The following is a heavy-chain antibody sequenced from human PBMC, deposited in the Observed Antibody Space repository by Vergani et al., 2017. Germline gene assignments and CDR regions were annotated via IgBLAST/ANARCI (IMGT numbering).Heavy chain of an antibody. CDR1: GFTFSSYS. CDR2: ISSSSSYI. J-gene: IGHJ3*02. D-gene: IGHD2-2*01. Sequence: EVQLVESGGGLVKPGGSLRLSCAASGFTFSSYSMNWVRQAPGKGLEWVSSISSSSSYIYYADSMKGRFIISRDNAKNSLFLQMNSLRAEDTAVYYCAGYFLGYCSSTNRFEAFDIWGQGTMVTVSS. V-gene: IGHV3-21*01. CDR3: AGYFLGYCSSTNRFEAFDI.